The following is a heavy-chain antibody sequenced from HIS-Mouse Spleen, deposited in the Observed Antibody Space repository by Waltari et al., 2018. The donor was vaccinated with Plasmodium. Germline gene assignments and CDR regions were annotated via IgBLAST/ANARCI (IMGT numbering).Heavy chain of an antibody. V-gene: IGHV4-38-2*02. CDR2: IYHSGST. Sequence: QVQLQESGPGLVKPSETLSLTCTVSGYSISSGYYWGWIRQPPGKGLEWIGSIYHSGSTYYNPSLKSRVTISVETSKNQFSLKLSSVTAADTAVYYCARVDYGSGDYYYYYGMDVWGQGTTVTVSS. D-gene: IGHD3-10*01. CDR3: ARVDYGSGDYYYYYGMDV. J-gene: IGHJ6*02. CDR1: GYSISSGYY.